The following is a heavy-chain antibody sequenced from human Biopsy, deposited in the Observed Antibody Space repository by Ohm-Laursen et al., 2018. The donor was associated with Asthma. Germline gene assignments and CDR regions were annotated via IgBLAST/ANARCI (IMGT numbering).Heavy chain of an antibody. D-gene: IGHD4-23*01. CDR3: AKDVFPGWELRRGPDY. CDR1: VFTFSNYG. CDR2: ISFDGSNK. V-gene: IGHV3-30*18. J-gene: IGHJ4*02. Sequence: SLRLSCTASVFTFSNYGMYWVRQAPGKGLDWVAVISFDGSNKNYTDSVKGRFTISRDNSRNTLHLQMNSLRAEDTAVYYCAKDVFPGWELRRGPDYWGQGTLVTVSS.